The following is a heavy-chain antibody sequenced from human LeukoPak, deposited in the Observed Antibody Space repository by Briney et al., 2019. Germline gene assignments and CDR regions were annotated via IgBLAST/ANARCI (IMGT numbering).Heavy chain of an antibody. CDR2: INPNSGGT. V-gene: IGHV1-2*02. CDR3: ARAPPSGSYSYYFDY. Sequence: ASVTVSCKASGYTFTGYYMHWVRQAPEQGLEWMGWINPNSGGTNYARKFQGRVTMTRDTSISTAYMELSRLRSDDTAVYYCARAPPSGSYSYYFDYWGQGTLVTVSS. J-gene: IGHJ4*02. D-gene: IGHD1-26*01. CDR1: GYTFTGYY.